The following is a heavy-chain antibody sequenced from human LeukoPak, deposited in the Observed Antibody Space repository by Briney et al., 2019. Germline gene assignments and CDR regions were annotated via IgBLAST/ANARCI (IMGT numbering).Heavy chain of an antibody. V-gene: IGHV1-2*02. D-gene: IGHD1-26*01. CDR1: GYTFTGYY. CDR3: ARDMEWELLYYYYGMDV. Sequence: ASVKVSCKASGYTFTGYYMHWVRQAPGQGLEWMGWISPNSGGTNYAQKFQGRVTMTRDTSISTAYMELSRLRSDDTAVYYCARDMEWELLYYYYGMDVWGQGTTVTVSS. CDR2: ISPNSGGT. J-gene: IGHJ6*02.